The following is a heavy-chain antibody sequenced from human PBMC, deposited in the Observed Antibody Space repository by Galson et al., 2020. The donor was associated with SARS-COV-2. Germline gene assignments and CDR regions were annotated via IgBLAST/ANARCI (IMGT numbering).Heavy chain of an antibody. CDR3: ARQGINMIVLVTVPGWYFDL. CDR2: VYPSRTT. D-gene: IGHD3-22*01. J-gene: IGHJ2*01. CDR1: GYSVSTTNY. V-gene: IGHV4-38-2*02. Sequence: SETLSLTCTVSGYSVSTTNYWGWVRQPPGRGLEWIGRVYPSRTTYYNPSLKSRLTISVDTSKDQFSLRLDSVTAADTALYYCARQGINMIVLVTVPGWYFDLWGRGTLVTVSS.